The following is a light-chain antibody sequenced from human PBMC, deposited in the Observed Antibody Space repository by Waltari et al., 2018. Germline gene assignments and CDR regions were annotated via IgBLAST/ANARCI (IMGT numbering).Light chain of an antibody. J-gene: IGKJ1*01. CDR2: GAS. CDR1: QSVSSN. Sequence: ERVMTQSPATLSVSPGERATLSCRASQSVSSNLAWYHQKFGQAPRLLIYGASTRATGIPARFSGSGSGTEFTLTISSLQSEDFAVYYCQQYDYWPTFGQGTKVEIK. V-gene: IGKV3-15*01. CDR3: QQYDYWPT.